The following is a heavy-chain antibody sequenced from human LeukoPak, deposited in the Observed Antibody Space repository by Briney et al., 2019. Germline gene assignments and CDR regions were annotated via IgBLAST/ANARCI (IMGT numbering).Heavy chain of an antibody. CDR2: INPSGGST. CDR1: GYTFTSYY. J-gene: IGHJ5*02. CDR3: ARSYGEQQNWFDP. D-gene: IGHD4-17*01. V-gene: IGHV1-46*01. Sequence: ASVKVSCKASGYTFTSYYMHWVRQAPGQGLEWMGIINPSGGSTSYAQKFQGRVTMTRNTSISTAYMEVSSLRSEDTAVYYCARSYGEQQNWFDPWGQGTPVTVSS.